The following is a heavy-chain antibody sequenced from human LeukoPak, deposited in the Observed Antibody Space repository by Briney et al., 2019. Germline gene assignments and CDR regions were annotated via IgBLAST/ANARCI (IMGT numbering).Heavy chain of an antibody. D-gene: IGHD5-18*01. CDR3: ATRGATYTYGYSWFDP. V-gene: IGHV3-15*01. CDR1: GFTFSDAW. J-gene: IGHJ5*02. Sequence: GGSLRLSCVDSGFTFSDAWMNWVRQVPGKGLEWIGRIKSKTHGETTEYAAPVKGRCTISRDDSKNTLYLQMNSLKIEDSGLYYCATRGATYTYGYSWFDPWGQGTLVTVSS. CDR2: IKSKTHGETT.